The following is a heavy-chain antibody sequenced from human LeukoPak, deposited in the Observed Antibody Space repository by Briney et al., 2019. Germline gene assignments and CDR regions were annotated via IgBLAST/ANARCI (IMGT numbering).Heavy chain of an antibody. CDR2: LWYDGSNE. V-gene: IGHV3-33*01. D-gene: IGHD3-22*01. CDR1: GFTFSAYV. J-gene: IGHJ4*02. Sequence: PGTSLRLSCAASGFTFSAYVMHWVRQAPGKGLEWVAILWYDGSNEYYADSVKGRFTMSRDNSKNTLHLQMNSLRAEDTAVYYCARVRADSSGHDIDYWGQGTLVIVSS. CDR3: ARVRADSSGHDIDY.